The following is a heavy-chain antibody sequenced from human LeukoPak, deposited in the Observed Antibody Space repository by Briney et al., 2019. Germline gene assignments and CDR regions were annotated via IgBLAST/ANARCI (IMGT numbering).Heavy chain of an antibody. J-gene: IGHJ4*02. Sequence: GASVKLSCKASGYTFTSYGISWVRQAPGQGLEWMGWISAYNGNTNYAQKLQGRVTMTTDTSTSTAYMELRSLRSDDTAVYYCARTPLPYYYDSSGYYYSLGDYWGQGTLVTVSS. CDR3: ARTPLPYYYDSSGYYYSLGDY. CDR1: GYTFTSYG. D-gene: IGHD3-22*01. CDR2: ISAYNGNT. V-gene: IGHV1-18*01.